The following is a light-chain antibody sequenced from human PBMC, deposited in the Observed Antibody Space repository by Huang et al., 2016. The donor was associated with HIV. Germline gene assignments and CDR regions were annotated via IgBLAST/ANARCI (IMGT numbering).Light chain of an antibody. CDR3: QQPGS. V-gene: IGKV3-11*01. CDR2: DTS. Sequence: EIVLTQSPATLSLSPGERATLSCRASQSVGGYLAWYQQKPGQAPRLLIYDTSTRAPGIPARFSGSGSETDFTRTISSLEPEDFAVYYCQQPGSFGQGTKVDIK. J-gene: IGKJ2*01. CDR1: QSVGGY.